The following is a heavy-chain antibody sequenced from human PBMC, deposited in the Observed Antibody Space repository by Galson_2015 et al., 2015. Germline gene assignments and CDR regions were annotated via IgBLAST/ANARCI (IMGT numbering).Heavy chain of an antibody. V-gene: IGHV1-46*01. CDR3: ARTYWAGNDCYSEYFQH. CDR1: GYMFISHH. CDR2: IKPGDGDT. D-gene: IGHD2-21*02. J-gene: IGHJ1*01. Sequence: SVKVSCKASGYMFISHHLHWVRQAPGQGLEWMGIIKPGDGDTRYAQKFQGRVTMTEDTSTSTAYLQLSGLTSEDTATYYCARTYWAGNDCYSEYFQHWGQGTVVTVSS.